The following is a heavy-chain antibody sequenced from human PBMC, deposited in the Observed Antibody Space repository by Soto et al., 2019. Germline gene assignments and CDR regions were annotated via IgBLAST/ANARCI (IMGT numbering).Heavy chain of an antibody. J-gene: IGHJ4*02. CDR2: TSYDGSNN. D-gene: IGHD3-16*01. V-gene: IGHV3-33*05. CDR3: ARWGTKGGLDV. CDR1: GFTFRSYV. Sequence: QVQLVESGGGVVQPGTSLRLSCVGSGFTFRSYVIHWVRQAPGKGLEWVALTSYDGSNNFYGDSVKGRFTISRHNSRNKVELQMDSLTFDDTALYYCARWGTKGGLDVWGQGTLDSVSS.